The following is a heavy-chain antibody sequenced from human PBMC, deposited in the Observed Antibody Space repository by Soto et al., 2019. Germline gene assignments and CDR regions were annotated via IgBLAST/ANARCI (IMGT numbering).Heavy chain of an antibody. CDR2: ISYDGSNK. CDR3: AKVGLAVTTRNAFDI. V-gene: IGHV3-30*18. D-gene: IGHD4-17*01. Sequence: QVQLVESGGGVVQPGRSLRLSCAASGFTFSSYGMHWVRQAPGKGLEWVAGISYDGSNKYYADSVKGRFTISRDNSKNTLYLQMNSLRAEDTAVYYCAKVGLAVTTRNAFDIWGQGTMVTVSS. J-gene: IGHJ3*02. CDR1: GFTFSSYG.